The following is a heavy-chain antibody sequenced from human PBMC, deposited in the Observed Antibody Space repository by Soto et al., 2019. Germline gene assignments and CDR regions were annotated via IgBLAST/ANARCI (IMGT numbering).Heavy chain of an antibody. CDR2: ISAYNGNT. D-gene: IGHD3-22*01. V-gene: IGHV1-18*04. Sequence: WASVKVSCKASGYTFTSYGISWVRQAPGQGLEWMGWISAYNGNTNYAQKLQGRVTMTTDTSTSTAYMELRSLRSDDTAVYYCARPYYYYDSSGYSHWGQGTLVTVPQ. J-gene: IGHJ4*02. CDR3: ARPYYYYDSSGYSH. CDR1: GYTFTSYG.